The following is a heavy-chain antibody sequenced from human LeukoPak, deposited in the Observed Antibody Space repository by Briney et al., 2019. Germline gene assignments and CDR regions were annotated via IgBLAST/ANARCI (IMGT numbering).Heavy chain of an antibody. J-gene: IGHJ4*02. CDR2: IYYSGST. V-gene: IGHV4-59*01. Sequence: SETLSLTCSVSGVSISTYYWTWIRQPPGKGLEWIGYIYYSGSTNYNPSLKSRVTISLDTSKNQFSLKLTSVTAADAVVYYCARAILSGYPDSWGQGTLVIVFS. D-gene: IGHD3-3*01. CDR1: GVSISTYY. CDR3: ARAILSGYPDS.